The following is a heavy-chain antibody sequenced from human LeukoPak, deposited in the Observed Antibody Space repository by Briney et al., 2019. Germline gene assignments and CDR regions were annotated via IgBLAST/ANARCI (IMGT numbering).Heavy chain of an antibody. CDR3: ARGEWLLCYFDY. V-gene: IGHV3-66*01. J-gene: IGHJ4*02. Sequence: GGSLRLSCAASEFSVGSNYMTRVRQAPGKGLEWVSLIYSGGSTYYADSVKGRFTISRDNSKNTLYLQMNSLRAEDTAVYYCARGEWLLCYFDYWGQGTLVTVSS. D-gene: IGHD3-3*01. CDR2: IYSGGST. CDR1: EFSVGSNY.